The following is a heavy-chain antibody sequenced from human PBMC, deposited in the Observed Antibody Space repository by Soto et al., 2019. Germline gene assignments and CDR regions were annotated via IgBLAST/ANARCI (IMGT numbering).Heavy chain of an antibody. J-gene: IGHJ3*02. V-gene: IGHV3-33*01. CDR2: IGYDGSNK. CDR3: ASVGALDI. D-gene: IGHD3-3*01. CDR1: GFTFSSYG. Sequence: QVQLVESGGGVVQPGRSLRLSCAASGFTFSSYGMHWVRQAPGKGLEWVAVIGYDGSNKYYADSVKSRFTISRDNSKNTLYLQMNSLRAEDTAVYYCASVGALDIWGQGTMVTVSS.